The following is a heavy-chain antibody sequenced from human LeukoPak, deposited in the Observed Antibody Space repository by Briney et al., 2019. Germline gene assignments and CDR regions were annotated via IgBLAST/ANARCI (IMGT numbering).Heavy chain of an antibody. D-gene: IGHD6-19*01. CDR1: GFTFSSYG. CDR2: IRYDGSNK. Sequence: GGSLRLSCAASGFTFSSYGMHWVRQAPGKGLEWVAFIRYDGSNKYYADSVKGRFTISRDNSKNTLYLQMNSLRAEDTAVYYCAKDPRPGYSSGWYNYFDYWGQGTLVTVSS. V-gene: IGHV3-30*02. J-gene: IGHJ4*02. CDR3: AKDPRPGYSSGWYNYFDY.